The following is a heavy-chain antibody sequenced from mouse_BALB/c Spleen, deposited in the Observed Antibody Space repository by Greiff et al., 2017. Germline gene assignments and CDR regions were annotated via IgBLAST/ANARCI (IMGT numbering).Heavy chain of an antibody. D-gene: IGHD2-1*01. CDR3: AREGGNSYFDY. V-gene: IGHV1-54*01. Sequence: QVQLQQSGAELVRPGTSVKVSCKASGYAFTNYLIEWVKQRPGQGLEWIGVINPGSGGTNYNEKFKGKATLTADKSSSTAYMQLSSLTSDDSAVYFCAREGGNSYFDYWGQGTTLTVSS. CDR2: INPGSGGT. CDR1: GYAFTNYL. J-gene: IGHJ2*01.